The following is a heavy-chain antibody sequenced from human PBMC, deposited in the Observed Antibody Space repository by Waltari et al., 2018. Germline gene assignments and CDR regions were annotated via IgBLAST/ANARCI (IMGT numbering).Heavy chain of an antibody. CDR3: ARSRRTGTTDY. V-gene: IGHV3-48*04. J-gene: IGHJ4*02. Sequence: EVQLVESGGGLVQPGGSLRLSCAASGFTFSSYSMKWVRQAPGKGLDWVSYISSSSSTIYYADSVKGRFTISRDNAKNSLYLQMNSLRAEDTAVYYCARSRRTGTTDYWGQGTLVTVSS. CDR1: GFTFSSYS. CDR2: ISSSSSTI. D-gene: IGHD1-7*01.